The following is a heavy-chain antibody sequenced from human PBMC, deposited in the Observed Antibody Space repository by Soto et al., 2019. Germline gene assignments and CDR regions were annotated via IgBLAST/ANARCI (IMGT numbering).Heavy chain of an antibody. J-gene: IGHJ4*02. V-gene: IGHV3-23*01. CDR3: AKLRYYDSSGYFDY. Sequence: GGSLRLSCAASGFTFSSYAMSWVRQAPGKGLECISAISGSGGSTYYAGSVKGRFTISRDNSKYTLYLQMNSLRAEDTAVYYCAKLRYYDSSGYFDYWGQGTLVTVSS. CDR2: ISGSGGST. D-gene: IGHD3-22*01. CDR1: GFTFSSYA.